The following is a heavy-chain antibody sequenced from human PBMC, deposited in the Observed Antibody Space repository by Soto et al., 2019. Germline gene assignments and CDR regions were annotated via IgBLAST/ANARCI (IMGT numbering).Heavy chain of an antibody. D-gene: IGHD3-22*01. CDR2: IYYSGRT. V-gene: IGHV4-39*01. Sequence: QLQLQESGPGLVKPSETLSLTCTVSGGSISSSSYYWGWIRQPPGKGLEWIGSIYYSGRTYYNPSLKSRVTISADTSKNQFSMKLSSVTAADTAVYYCARLGYYYDSSGYSGWFDPWGQGTLVTVSS. CDR1: GGSISSSSYY. J-gene: IGHJ5*02. CDR3: ARLGYYYDSSGYSGWFDP.